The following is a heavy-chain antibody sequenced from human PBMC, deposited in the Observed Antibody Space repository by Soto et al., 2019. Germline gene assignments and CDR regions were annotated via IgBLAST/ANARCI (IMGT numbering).Heavy chain of an antibody. Sequence: GGSLRLSCAASGFTFSNAWMSWVRQAPGKGLEWVGRIKSKTDGGTTDYAAPVKGRFTISRDDSKNTLYLQMNSLKTEDTAVYYCTTDPGTMVRGVIISAYGMDVWGQGTTVTVSS. CDR2: IKSKTDGGTT. CDR1: GFTFSNAW. J-gene: IGHJ6*02. CDR3: TTDPGTMVRGVIISAYGMDV. V-gene: IGHV3-15*01. D-gene: IGHD3-10*01.